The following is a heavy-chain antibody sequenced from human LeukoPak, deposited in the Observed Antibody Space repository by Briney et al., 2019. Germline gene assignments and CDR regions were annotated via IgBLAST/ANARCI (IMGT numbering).Heavy chain of an antibody. CDR1: EFTFSSYW. J-gene: IGHJ4*02. CDR2: INQDGSDQ. CDR3: ARAGGLWFGESLLDY. D-gene: IGHD3-10*01. V-gene: IGHV3-7*05. Sequence: GGSLRLSCAASEFTFSSYWMSWVRRAPGQGLEWVANINQDGSDQYYVDSVKGRFTISRDNAKNSLYLQMNSLRADDTAVYYCARAGGLWFGESLLDYWGQGTLVTVSS.